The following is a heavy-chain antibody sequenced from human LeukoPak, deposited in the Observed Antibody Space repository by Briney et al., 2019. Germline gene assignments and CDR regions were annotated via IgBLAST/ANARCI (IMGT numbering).Heavy chain of an antibody. CDR3: VRGGDGYDASQDC. CDR1: GFTFGDST. CDR2: IKNKAYGGTT. Sequence: QPGRSLRLSCTSSGFTFGDSTMSWFRQAPGKGLEWVGFIKNKAYGGTTQYAASVKGRFTISRDDSKSIAYLQMNSLKTEDTAVYYCVRGGDGYDASQDCWGQGTLVTVSS. J-gene: IGHJ4*02. D-gene: IGHD5-24*01. V-gene: IGHV3-49*03.